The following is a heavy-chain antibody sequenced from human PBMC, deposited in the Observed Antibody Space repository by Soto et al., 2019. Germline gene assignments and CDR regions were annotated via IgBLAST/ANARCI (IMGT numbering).Heavy chain of an antibody. CDR2: ISGSGSDT. CDR3: AKSFSSNWYDYFNS. D-gene: IGHD6-13*01. Sequence: GGSLRLSCAASGFSFKNYGMSWVRQAPGKGLQWVSAISGSGSDTYYADSVKGRFTISRDTSKNTLYLQMNSLRAEDTALYYCAKSFSSNWYDYFNSWGQGSLVTVSS. CDR1: GFSFKNYG. J-gene: IGHJ4*02. V-gene: IGHV3-23*01.